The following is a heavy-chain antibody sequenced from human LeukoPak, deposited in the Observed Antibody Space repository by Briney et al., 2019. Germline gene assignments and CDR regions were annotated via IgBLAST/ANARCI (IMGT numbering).Heavy chain of an antibody. V-gene: IGHV4-30-4*01. Sequence: SQTLSLTCTVSGGSISSGGYYWSWIRQPPGKGLEWIGYIYYSGSTYYNPSLKSRVTISVDTSKNQFSLKLSSVTAADTAVYYCARETTYYYDSSGYYYGYYFDYWGQGTLVTVSS. J-gene: IGHJ4*02. CDR2: IYYSGST. D-gene: IGHD3-22*01. CDR1: GGSISSGGYY. CDR3: ARETTYYYDSSGYYYGYYFDY.